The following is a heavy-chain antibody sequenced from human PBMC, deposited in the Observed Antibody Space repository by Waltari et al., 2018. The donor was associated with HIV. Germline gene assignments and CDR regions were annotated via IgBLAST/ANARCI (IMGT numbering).Heavy chain of an antibody. CDR2: NSPKKSNT. CDR3: AGGGYYDASGGSPAWYYGMDV. V-gene: IGHV1-18*01. CDR1: GYTFTSYG. D-gene: IGHD3-10*01. Sequence: QVQLVQSGVEVTKPGASVKVSCKASGYTFTSYGITWVRQAPGQGLEWMGWNSPKKSNTNDARKRQGRVRMTTDTSTSTAYMGLRSLRSDDTAVYYCAGGGYYDASGGSPAWYYGMDVWGQGTTVTVSS. J-gene: IGHJ6*02.